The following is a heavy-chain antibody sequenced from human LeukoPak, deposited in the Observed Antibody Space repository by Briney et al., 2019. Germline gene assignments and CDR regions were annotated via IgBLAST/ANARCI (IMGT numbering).Heavy chain of an antibody. CDR1: GGSISSGGYY. J-gene: IGHJ3*02. V-gene: IGHV4-31*03. D-gene: IGHD1-26*01. CDR3: ARDDGIQGDI. Sequence: SKTLSLTCTVSGGSISSGGYYWSWIRQHPGKGLEWIGYIYYSGSTYYNPSLKSRVTISVDTSKNQFSLKLSSVTAADTAVYYCARDDGIQGDIWGQGTMVTVSS. CDR2: IYYSGST.